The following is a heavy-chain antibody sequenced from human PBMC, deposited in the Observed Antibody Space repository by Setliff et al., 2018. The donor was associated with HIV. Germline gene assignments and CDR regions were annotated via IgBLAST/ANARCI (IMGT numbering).Heavy chain of an antibody. V-gene: IGHV3-30*18. D-gene: IGHD3-10*01. CDR1: GFTLSTYG. CDR2: ILYDESDK. Sequence: LRLSCAASGFTLSTYGMYWVRQAPGKGLEWVAVILYDESDKYYADSVKGRFTISRDNSKSTLNLQMNSLRAEDTAVYYCAKDSAFYFYGSGSYYNPYFYMDVWGKGTTVTVSS. J-gene: IGHJ6*03. CDR3: AKDSAFYFYGSGSYYNPYFYMDV.